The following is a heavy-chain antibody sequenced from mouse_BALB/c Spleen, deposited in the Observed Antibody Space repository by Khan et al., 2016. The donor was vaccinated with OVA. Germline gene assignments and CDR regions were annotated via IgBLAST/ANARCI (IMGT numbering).Heavy chain of an antibody. J-gene: IGHJ2*01. CDR2: ISYSGRT. D-gene: IGHD1-1*01. V-gene: IGHV3-2*02. CDR3: ARSVTITTVVATDFDY. CDR1: GYSITSDYA. Sequence: EVQLQESGPGPVNPSQSLSLTCTVTGYSITSDYAWNWIRQFPGNKLEWMGYISYSGRTSYNPSLNSRISITRDTSKNQVFLQLNSVTTEDTATYFCARSVTITTVVATDFDYWGQGTTLTVSS.